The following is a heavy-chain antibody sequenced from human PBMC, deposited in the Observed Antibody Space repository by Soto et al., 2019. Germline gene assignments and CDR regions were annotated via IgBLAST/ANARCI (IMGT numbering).Heavy chain of an antibody. CDR2: IYPGDSDT. CDR3: ARVNDDYGFDY. D-gene: IGHD4-17*01. CDR1: VYSFTSYW. J-gene: IGHJ4*02. V-gene: IGHV5-51*01. Sequence: LGESLKISCKVSVYSFTSYWIGWVRQMPGKGLEWMGIIYPGDSDTRYSPSFQGQVTISADKSISTAYLQWSSLKASDTAMYYCARVNDDYGFDYWGQGTLVTVSS.